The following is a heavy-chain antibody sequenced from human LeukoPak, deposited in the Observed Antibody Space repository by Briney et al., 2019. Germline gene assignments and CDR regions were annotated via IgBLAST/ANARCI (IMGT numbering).Heavy chain of an antibody. CDR1: GYTFTSYD. Sequence: ASVKVSCKASGYTFTSYDFNWVRQTTGQRPEWMGWMSPNSGDTGYAQKFQDRVTITRNTSISKAYMELSSLRSVDTAVYYCARGPPNWVYDYWGPGTLVTVSS. J-gene: IGHJ4*02. V-gene: IGHV1-8*01. CDR2: MSPNSGDT. D-gene: IGHD1-1*01. CDR3: ARGPPNWVYDY.